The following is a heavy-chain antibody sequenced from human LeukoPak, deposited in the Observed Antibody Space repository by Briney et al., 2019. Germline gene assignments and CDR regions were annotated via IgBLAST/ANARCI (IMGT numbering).Heavy chain of an antibody. CDR1: GFTFDDYT. V-gene: IGHV3-43*01. CDR3: AKQSYGHYYFDY. CDR2: ISWDGGST. Sequence: GGSLRLSCAASGFTFDDYTMHSVRQAPGKGLEWVSLISWDGGSTYYADSVKGRFTISRDNSKNSLYLQMNSLRTEDTALYYCAKQSYGHYYFDYWGQGTLVTVSS. D-gene: IGHD5-18*01. J-gene: IGHJ4*02.